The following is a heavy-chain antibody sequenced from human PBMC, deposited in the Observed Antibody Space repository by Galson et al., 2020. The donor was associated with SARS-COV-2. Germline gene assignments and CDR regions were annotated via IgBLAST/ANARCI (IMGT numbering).Heavy chain of an antibody. D-gene: IGHD1-26*01. CDR3: ARGYSGSYYSYFDY. V-gene: IGHV3-30*04. CDR2: IYYDGSNK. CDR1: GLTFSSYA. Sequence: GGSLRLSCAASGLTFSSYAMHWVRQAPGKGLEWVAVIYYDGSNKYYADSVKGRFTISRDNSKNTLYLQMNSLRAEDTAVYYCARGYSGSYYSYFDYWGQGTLVTVSS. J-gene: IGHJ4*02.